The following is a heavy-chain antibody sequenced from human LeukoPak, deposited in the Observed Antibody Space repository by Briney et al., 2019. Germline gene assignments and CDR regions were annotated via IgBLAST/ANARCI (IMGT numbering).Heavy chain of an antibody. CDR1: GGTFSSYA. V-gene: IGHV1-69*05. J-gene: IGHJ6*03. CDR3: AREGMEMATNYYYMDV. D-gene: IGHD5-24*01. CDR2: IIPIFGTA. Sequence: SVKVSCKASGGTFSSYAISWVRQAPGQGLEWMGGIIPIFGTANYAQKFQGRVTITTDESTSTAYMELSSLRSEDTAVYYCAREGMEMATNYYYMDVWGKGTTVTVSS.